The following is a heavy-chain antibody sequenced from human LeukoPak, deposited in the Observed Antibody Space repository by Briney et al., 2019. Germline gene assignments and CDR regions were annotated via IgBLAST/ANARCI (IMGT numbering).Heavy chain of an antibody. CDR3: ARDRGWFGELLPDY. CDR1: GFTFSSYS. Sequence: GGSLRLSCAASGFTFSSYSMNWVRQAPGKGLEWVSSISSSNSYIYYADSVKGRFTISRDNAKNSLFLLMNSLRAEDTAVYYCARDRGWFGELLPDYWGQGTLVTVSS. CDR2: ISSSNSYI. D-gene: IGHD3-10*01. V-gene: IGHV3-21*01. J-gene: IGHJ4*02.